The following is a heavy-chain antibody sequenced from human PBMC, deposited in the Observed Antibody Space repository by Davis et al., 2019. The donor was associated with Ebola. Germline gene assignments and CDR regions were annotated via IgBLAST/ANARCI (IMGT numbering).Heavy chain of an antibody. J-gene: IGHJ4*02. CDR2: INPSGSTT. D-gene: IGHD1-26*01. V-gene: IGHV1-46*01. Sequence: ASVKVSCKASGYTFTSDYMHWARQAPGQGLEWMGIINPSGSTTTYAQKFQGRVTMTRDSSTSTVYMELSSLRYDDTAVYYCAPQGSGTYVFVNWGQGTLVTVSS. CDR1: GYTFTSDY. CDR3: APQGSGTYVFVN.